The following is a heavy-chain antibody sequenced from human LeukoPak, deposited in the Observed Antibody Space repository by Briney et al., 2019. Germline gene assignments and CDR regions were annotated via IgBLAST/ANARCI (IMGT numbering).Heavy chain of an antibody. J-gene: IGHJ6*03. Sequence: GGSLRLSCAASGFTFSSYAFTWVRQTPGKGVEWVSVISATGGKTYYGNSVKGRFTISRDNSNNTLYLQMNSLRADDTAVYYCARTDDFWSGYVYYYYIDVWGKGTTVTVSS. D-gene: IGHD3-3*01. CDR1: GFTFSSYA. V-gene: IGHV3-23*01. CDR2: ISATGGKT. CDR3: ARTDDFWSGYVYYYYIDV.